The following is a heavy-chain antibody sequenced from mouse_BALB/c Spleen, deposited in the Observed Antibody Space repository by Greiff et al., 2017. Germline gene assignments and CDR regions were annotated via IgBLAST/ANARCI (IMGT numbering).Heavy chain of an antibody. V-gene: IGHV14-3*02. CDR1: GFNFKDTY. CDR2: IDPANGNT. CDR3: GHITTLDAMDY. J-gene: IGHJ4*01. D-gene: IGHD1-1*01. Sequence: EVQLQQSGAELVKPGASVKLSCTASGFNFKDTYMHWVKQRPEQGLEWIGRIDPANGNTKYDPKFQGKATIAADTSSNTAYLQLSRLTSEDTAVYDSGHITTLDAMDYWGQGTSVTVSS.